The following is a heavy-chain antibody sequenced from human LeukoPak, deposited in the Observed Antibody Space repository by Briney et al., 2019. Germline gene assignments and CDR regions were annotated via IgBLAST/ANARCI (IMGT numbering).Heavy chain of an antibody. CDR2: IHHSGRS. J-gene: IGHJ4*02. CDR1: ADSLSIGGHY. V-gene: IGHV4-31*03. D-gene: IGHD3-10*01. Sequence: PSETLSLTCTVSADSLSIGGHYWAWIRQFPGKGLESIGFIHHSGRSRHNPSLKDRVAISVDTSRKQFALKLSSVTAADTAMYYCARGGNRFGGFYFDYWGQGIQVIVSS. CDR3: ARGGNRFGGFYFDY.